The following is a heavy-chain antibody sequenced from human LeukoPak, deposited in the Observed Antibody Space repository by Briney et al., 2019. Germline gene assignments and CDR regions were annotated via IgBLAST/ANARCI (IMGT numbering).Heavy chain of an antibody. CDR3: ASDYYDSNYFNY. CDR1: GGSISSSSYY. Sequence: SETLSLTCTVSGGSISSSSYYWGWIRQPPGKGLEWIGSIYYSGSTYYNPSLKSRVTISVDTSKNQFSLKLSSVTAADTAVYYCASDYYDSNYFNYWGQGTLVTVSS. D-gene: IGHD3-22*01. J-gene: IGHJ4*02. V-gene: IGHV4-39*07. CDR2: IYYSGST.